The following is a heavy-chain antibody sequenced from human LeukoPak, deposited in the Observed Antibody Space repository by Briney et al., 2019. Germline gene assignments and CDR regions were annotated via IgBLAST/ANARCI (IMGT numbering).Heavy chain of an antibody. Sequence: GGSLRLSCEASGFMFSSYWMNWVRQAPGKGLEWVANIKQGGSEKYYVDSVKGRFSISRDNAKSSLFLQMNSLRVDDTAVYYCARVWELSYDYWGQGTLVTVPS. D-gene: IGHD1-26*01. J-gene: IGHJ4*02. CDR2: IKQGGSEK. V-gene: IGHV3-7*01. CDR1: GFMFSSYW. CDR3: ARVWELSYDY.